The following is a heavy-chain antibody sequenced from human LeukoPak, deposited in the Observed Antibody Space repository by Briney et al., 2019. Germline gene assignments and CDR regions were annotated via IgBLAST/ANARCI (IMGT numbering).Heavy chain of an antibody. V-gene: IGHV4-34*01. CDR2: INHSGST. D-gene: IGHD6-13*01. CDR1: GGSFSGYY. J-gene: IGHJ3*02. CDR3: ARLVGSSWSRRYAFDI. Sequence: SETLSLTCAVYGGSFSGYYWSWIRQPPGKGLEWIGEINHSGSTNYNPSLKSRVTISVDTSKNQFSLKLSSVTAADTAVYYCARLVGSSWSRRYAFDIWGQGTMVTVSS.